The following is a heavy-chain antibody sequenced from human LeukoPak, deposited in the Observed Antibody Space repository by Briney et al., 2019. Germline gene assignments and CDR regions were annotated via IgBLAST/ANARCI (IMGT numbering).Heavy chain of an antibody. CDR1: GGSISSYY. D-gene: IGHD4-17*01. Sequence: PSETLSLTCTVPGGSISSYYWSWIRQPPGKGLEWIGYIYYSGSTNYNPSLKSRVTISVDTSKNQFSLKLSSVTAADTAVYYCARDPSLTYGDYFFDYWGQGTLVTVSS. CDR2: IYYSGST. V-gene: IGHV4-59*01. CDR3: ARDPSLTYGDYFFDY. J-gene: IGHJ4*02.